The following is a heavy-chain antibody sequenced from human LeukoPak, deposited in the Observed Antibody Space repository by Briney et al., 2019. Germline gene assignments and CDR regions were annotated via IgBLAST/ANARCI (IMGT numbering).Heavy chain of an antibody. Sequence: ASVKVSCKASGYTFTDYYINWVRQAPGQGLEWIGWINPNSGDTNYAQKFQDRVTMTRDTSISTAYIELNFLRSDDTAVFYCARGDYYGSPKVVAAWGQGTLVTVSS. D-gene: IGHD3-10*01. CDR1: GYTFTDYY. CDR3: ARGDYYGSPKVVAA. CDR2: INPNSGDT. J-gene: IGHJ5*02. V-gene: IGHV1-2*02.